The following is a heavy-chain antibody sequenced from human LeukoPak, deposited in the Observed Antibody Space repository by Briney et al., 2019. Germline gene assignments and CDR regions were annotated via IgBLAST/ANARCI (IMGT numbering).Heavy chain of an antibody. J-gene: IGHJ6*04. CDR2: IYPGDSET. V-gene: IGHV5-51*01. CDR3: ARRRDGYNGALDL. Sequence: GESLKISCKGSGHSFTNYWIGWVRQMPGKGLEWMGIIYPGDSETRYSPSFQGQVTISADKSISTAYLQWSSLKASDTAMYYCARRRDGYNGALDLWGKGTTVTVSS. CDR1: GHSFTNYW. D-gene: IGHD5-24*01.